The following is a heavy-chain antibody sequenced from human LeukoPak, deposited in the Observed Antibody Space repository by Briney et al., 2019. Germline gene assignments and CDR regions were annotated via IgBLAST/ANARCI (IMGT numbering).Heavy chain of an antibody. D-gene: IGHD3-9*01. CDR2: IVVGSGNT. CDR3: ARGDVLRYLSTFDP. CDR1: GFTFTSSA. J-gene: IGHJ5*02. V-gene: IGHV1-58*02. Sequence: SVKVSCKASGFTFTSSAMQWVRQARGQRLEWIGWIVVGSGNTNYAQKFQERVTITRDTSTSTVYMELSSLRSEDTAVYYCARGDVLRYLSTFDPWGQGTLVTVSS.